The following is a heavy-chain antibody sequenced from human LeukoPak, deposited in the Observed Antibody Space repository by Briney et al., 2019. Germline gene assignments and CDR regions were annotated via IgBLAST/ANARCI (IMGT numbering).Heavy chain of an antibody. CDR1: GFTFSSCW. V-gene: IGHV3-7*01. D-gene: IGHD3-10*01. J-gene: IGHJ4*02. Sequence: GGSLRLSCAASGFTFSSCWMSWVRQAPGKGLEWVANIKQDGSEEYYVDSVKGRFTISRDNAKNSLYLQMNSLRAEDTAVYYCALGDDFDYWGQGTLVTVSS. CDR2: IKQDGSEE. CDR3: ALGDDFDY.